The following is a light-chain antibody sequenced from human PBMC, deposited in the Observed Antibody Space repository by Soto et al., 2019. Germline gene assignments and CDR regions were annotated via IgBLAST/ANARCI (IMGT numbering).Light chain of an antibody. CDR2: GAS. J-gene: IGKJ1*01. Sequence: PGERATLSCRASQSVTTTYLAWYQHRPGQAPRLLIYGASTRATGTPDRFSGSGSGTDFTLTISRRKPEDFAVYYCQQYAYPPWTFGHGTKVEIK. CDR3: QQYAYPPWT. V-gene: IGKV3-20*01. CDR1: QSVTTTY.